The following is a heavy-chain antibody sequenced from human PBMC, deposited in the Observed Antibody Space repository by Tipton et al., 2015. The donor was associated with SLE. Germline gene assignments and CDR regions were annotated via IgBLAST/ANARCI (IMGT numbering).Heavy chain of an antibody. CDR1: GLNFTNYW. CDR2: VNSDGSGR. J-gene: IGHJ2*01. D-gene: IGHD4-17*01. V-gene: IGHV3-74*01. CDR3: AKDFSNYGDYVWYFDL. Sequence: GSLRLSCVVSGLNFTNYWMHWVRQAPGKGLVWVSRVNSDGSGRDYADSVKGRFTISRDNSKNTLSLQMNSLRPEDTAVYYCAKDFSNYGDYVWYFDLWGRGTLVIVSS.